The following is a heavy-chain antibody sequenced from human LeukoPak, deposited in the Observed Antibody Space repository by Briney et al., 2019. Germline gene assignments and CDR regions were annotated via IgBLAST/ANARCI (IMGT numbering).Heavy chain of an antibody. CDR2: MYANSGDS. J-gene: IGHJ4*02. CDR3: ARDPPGTSGCDY. Sequence: ASVKVSCKASGYTFTGYYMHWVRQAPGQGLEWMGWMYANSGDSQSAQRFQGRVTMTRDTSISTAYMELTRLTSDDTAIYYCARDPPGTSGCDYWGQGTLVTVSS. D-gene: IGHD5-12*01. V-gene: IGHV1-2*02. CDR1: GYTFTGYY.